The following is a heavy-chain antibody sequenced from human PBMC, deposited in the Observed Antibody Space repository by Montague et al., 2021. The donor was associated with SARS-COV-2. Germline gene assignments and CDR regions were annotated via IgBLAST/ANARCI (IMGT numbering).Heavy chain of an antibody. CDR2: IYYSGST. CDR1: GGSISSHY. V-gene: IGHV4-59*11. CDR3: ARGFDY. Sequence: SETLSLTCTVSGGSISSHYWSWIRQPPGKGLEWIGYIYYSGSTNYNPSLKSRVTISVDTSKNQFSLKLSSVTAADTAVYYCARGFDYWGQGTLVTVSS. J-gene: IGHJ4*02.